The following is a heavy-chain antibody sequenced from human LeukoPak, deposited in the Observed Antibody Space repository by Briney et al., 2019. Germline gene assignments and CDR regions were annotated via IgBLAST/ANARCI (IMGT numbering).Heavy chain of an antibody. CDR1: GYSMNSNYY. CDR3: VRDYKG. D-gene: IGHD3-10*01. Sequence: SETLSLTCTVSGYSMNSNYYWGWIRQPPGKGLEWIGNIYQTGSTNYNPSLKSRVTISVDTAKNQFSLKLSSVTAADTAVYYCVRDYKGWGQGILVTVSS. CDR2: IYQTGST. J-gene: IGHJ4*02. V-gene: IGHV4-38-2*02.